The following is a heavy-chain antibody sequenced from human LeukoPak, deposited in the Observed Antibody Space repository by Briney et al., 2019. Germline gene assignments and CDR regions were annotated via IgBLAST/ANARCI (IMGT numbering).Heavy chain of an antibody. CDR1: GGSISSYY. Sequence: SETLSLTCTVSGGSISSYYWSWIRQPPGKGLEWIGYIYYSGSTNYNPSLKSRVTISVDTSKNQFSLKLSSVTAADTAVYYCASYGYSSGWYFDYWGQGTLVTVSS. CDR2: IYYSGST. J-gene: IGHJ4*02. V-gene: IGHV4-59*01. CDR3: ASYGYSSGWYFDY. D-gene: IGHD6-19*01.